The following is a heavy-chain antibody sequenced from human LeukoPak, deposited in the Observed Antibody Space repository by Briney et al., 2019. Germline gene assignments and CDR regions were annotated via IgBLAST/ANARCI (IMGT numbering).Heavy chain of an antibody. V-gene: IGHV3-48*01. Sequence: GGSLRLSCAASGFTFSSYSMNWVRQAPGKGLEWVSYISSSSSTIYYADSVKGRFTISRDNAKNSLYLQMNSLRAEDTAVYYCASQIWFGELYFDYWGQGTLVTVSS. D-gene: IGHD3-10*01. CDR3: ASQIWFGELYFDY. CDR1: GFTFSSYS. J-gene: IGHJ4*02. CDR2: ISSSSSTI.